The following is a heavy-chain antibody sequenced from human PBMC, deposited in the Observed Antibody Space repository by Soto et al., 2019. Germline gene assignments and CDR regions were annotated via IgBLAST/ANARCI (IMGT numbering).Heavy chain of an antibody. CDR3: TRETQIDDFWSGFLSGPDY. V-gene: IGHV3-49*03. CDR1: GFTFGDYA. CDR2: IRSKAYGGTT. D-gene: IGHD3-3*01. J-gene: IGHJ4*02. Sequence: GGSLRLSCTASGFTFGDYAMSWFRQAPGKGLEWVGFIRSKAYGGTTEYAASVKGRFTISRDDSKSIAYLQMNSLKTEDTAVYYCTRETQIDDFWSGFLSGPDYWGQGTRVTVAS.